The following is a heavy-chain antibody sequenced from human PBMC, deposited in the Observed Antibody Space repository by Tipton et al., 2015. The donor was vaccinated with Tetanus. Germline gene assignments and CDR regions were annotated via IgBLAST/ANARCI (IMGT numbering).Heavy chain of an antibody. CDR2: IIPILGIA. J-gene: IGHJ4*02. Sequence: QSGAEVKKPGSSVKVSCKASGGTFSSYAIGWVRQAPGQGLEWMGRIIPILGIANYAQKFQGRATITADKSTSTAYMELSSLRSEDTAVYYCARGGESTTVSDYWGQGTLVTVSS. CDR3: ARGGESTTVSDY. V-gene: IGHV1-69*04. CDR1: GGTFSSYA. D-gene: IGHD4-17*01.